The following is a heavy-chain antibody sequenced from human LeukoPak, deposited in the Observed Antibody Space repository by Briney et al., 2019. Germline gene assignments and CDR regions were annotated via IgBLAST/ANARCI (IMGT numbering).Heavy chain of an antibody. CDR2: NYSGGST. CDR3: ARDAIAAAGRSHYYYGMDV. CDR1: GFTVSSNY. J-gene: IGHJ6*02. D-gene: IGHD6-13*01. V-gene: IGHV3-66*01. Sequence: GSLRLSCAASGFTVSSNYMSRVRPAPGKGLGWGSVNYSGGSTYYADSLKGRFTISRDNSKNTLYLQMNSVRAEDTAVYYCARDAIAAAGRSHYYYGMDVWGQGTTVTVSS.